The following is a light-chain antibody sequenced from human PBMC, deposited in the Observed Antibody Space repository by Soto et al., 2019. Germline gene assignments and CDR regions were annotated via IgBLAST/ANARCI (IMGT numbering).Light chain of an antibody. CDR1: QSVSSTY. CDR3: PPDGSSPGT. J-gene: IGKJ1*01. V-gene: IGKV3-20*01. Sequence: IWLTQSPGTLSLSPGERATLSFRPSQSVSSTYLACYQQKPIQARRFIIYGAYSRATGIKDRFSGSGSRTDSTLTISRLEPEDFQEYYCPPDGSSPGTFGKGTKV. CDR2: GAY.